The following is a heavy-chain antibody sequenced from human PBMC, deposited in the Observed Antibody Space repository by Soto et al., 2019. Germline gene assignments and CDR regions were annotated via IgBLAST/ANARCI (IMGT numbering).Heavy chain of an antibody. J-gene: IGHJ5*02. CDR1: GFTFSSYA. CDR2: ISGSGGST. V-gene: IGHV3-23*01. CDR3: AKAHDYNWFDP. D-gene: IGHD1-1*01. Sequence: SLRLSCASPGFTFSSYAMSWVRQAPGKGLEWVSAISGSGGSTYYADSVKGRFTISRDNSKNTLYLQMNSLRAEDTAVYYCAKAHDYNWFDPWGQGTLVIVSS.